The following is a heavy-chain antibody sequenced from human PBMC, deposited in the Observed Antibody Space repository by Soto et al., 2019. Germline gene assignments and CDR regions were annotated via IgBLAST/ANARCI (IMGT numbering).Heavy chain of an antibody. CDR2: ISAYNGNT. V-gene: IGHV1-18*01. CDR3: ARETLSRSYYDFWSGYYNPLYYYCMDV. Sequence: ASVKVSCKASGYTFTSYGISWVRQAPGQGLEWMGWISAYNGNTNYAQKLQGRVTMTTDTSTSTAYMELRSLRSDDTAVYYCARETLSRSYYDFWSGYYNPLYYYCMDVWGKGTTVTVSS. J-gene: IGHJ6*03. CDR1: GYTFTSYG. D-gene: IGHD3-3*01.